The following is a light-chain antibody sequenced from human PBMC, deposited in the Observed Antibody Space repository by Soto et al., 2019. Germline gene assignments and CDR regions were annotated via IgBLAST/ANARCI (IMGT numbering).Light chain of an antibody. CDR1: QSISSW. V-gene: IGKV1-5*03. CDR2: KAS. CDR3: QQYNSYRRT. J-gene: IGKJ1*01. Sequence: DIQMTQSPSTLSASVGDRVTITCRASQSISSWLAWYQQKPGKAPKPLIYKASSLESGVPSRFSGSGSGTEFTRTISSLQPDDFATYYCQQYNSYRRTFGQGTKVEIK.